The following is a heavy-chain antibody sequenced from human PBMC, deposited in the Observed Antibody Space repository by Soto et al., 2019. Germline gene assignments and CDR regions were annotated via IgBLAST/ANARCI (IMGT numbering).Heavy chain of an antibody. Sequence: QVQLVQSGAEVKKPGASVRLSCKVSGKSFDNFAVHWVRQTPGQRPEWMGRINVGDDKTKYSEKFQGRVIVSYDTFATTAYMELRALSSEDTAVYYCARAKYDYIWGSYHPFDQWAQGAQVTVAS. CDR3: ARAKYDYIWGSYHPFDQ. V-gene: IGHV1-3*01. CDR2: INVGDDKT. J-gene: IGHJ4*02. D-gene: IGHD3-16*02. CDR1: GKSFDNFA.